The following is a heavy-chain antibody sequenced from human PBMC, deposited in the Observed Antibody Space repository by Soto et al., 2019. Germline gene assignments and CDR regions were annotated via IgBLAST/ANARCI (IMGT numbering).Heavy chain of an antibody. CDR1: RGTFSSYT. J-gene: IGHJ6*02. Sequence: ASVKVSCKASRGTFSSYTISWVRQAPGQGLERMGIINPSGGSTSYAQKFQGHVTISADKSISTAYLQWSSLKASDTAMYYCASSPRGYCSSTSCRELGNYYGMDVWGQGTTVTVSS. D-gene: IGHD2-2*01. CDR2: INPSGGST. V-gene: IGHV1-46*01. CDR3: ASSPRGYCSSTSCRELGNYYGMDV.